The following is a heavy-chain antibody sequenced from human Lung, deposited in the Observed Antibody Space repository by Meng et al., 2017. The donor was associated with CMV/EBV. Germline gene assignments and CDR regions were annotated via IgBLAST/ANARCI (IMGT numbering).Heavy chain of an antibody. Sequence: GESXKISCAASGFIFSNYGMSWVRQAPGKRPEWLSGISGSGGRTYYAEYIKGRFTISRDNSKNTIYLQMDNLRAEDTAVYYCAKDRGDYSNFRFDPWGQGTXVTVSS. V-gene: IGHV3-23*01. D-gene: IGHD4-11*01. CDR1: GFIFSNYG. CDR2: ISGSGGRT. CDR3: AKDRGDYSNFRFDP. J-gene: IGHJ5*02.